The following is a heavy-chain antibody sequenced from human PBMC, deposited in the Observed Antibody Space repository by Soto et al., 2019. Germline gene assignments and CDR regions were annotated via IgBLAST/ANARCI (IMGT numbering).Heavy chain of an antibody. D-gene: IGHD2-21*02. Sequence: EVQLVESGGALIQPGGCLRLSCAASGFTVSSNYMSWVRQAPGKGLEWVSVIYTGGTTSYADSVKGRFTISRDNSKNTVYLQMDSLRAEDTAVYYCARDFGRDYKQPWGQGTMVTVSS. CDR3: ARDFGRDYKQP. V-gene: IGHV3-53*01. CDR2: IYTGGTT. J-gene: IGHJ1*01. CDR1: GFTVSSNY.